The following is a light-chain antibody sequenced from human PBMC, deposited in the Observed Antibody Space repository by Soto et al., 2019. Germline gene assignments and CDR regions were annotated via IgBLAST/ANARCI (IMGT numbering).Light chain of an antibody. Sequence: EIVMTQSPATLSVSPGERATLSCRASQSVSSNLAWYQQKPGQAPRLLIYGASTRATVIPARFSGSGSGTEFTLTISSLQSEDFAVYYCQQYNNWPRTFTFGPGTKVDIK. CDR1: QSVSSN. J-gene: IGKJ3*01. CDR2: GAS. V-gene: IGKV3-15*01. CDR3: QQYNNWPRTFT.